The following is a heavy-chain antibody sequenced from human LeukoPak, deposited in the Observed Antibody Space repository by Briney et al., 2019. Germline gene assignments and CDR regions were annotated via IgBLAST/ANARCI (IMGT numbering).Heavy chain of an antibody. CDR2: IYYSGST. CDR1: GGSISSGGYY. J-gene: IGHJ4*02. D-gene: IGHD2-2*01. CDR3: ARSSGVPAAGGYYFDY. V-gene: IGHV4-31*03. Sequence: NPSETLSLTCTVSGGSISSGGYYWSWIRQHPGKGLEWIGYIYYSGSTYYNPSLKSRVTISVDTSKNQFSLKLSSVTAADTAVYYCARSSGVPAAGGYYFDYWGQGILVTVSS.